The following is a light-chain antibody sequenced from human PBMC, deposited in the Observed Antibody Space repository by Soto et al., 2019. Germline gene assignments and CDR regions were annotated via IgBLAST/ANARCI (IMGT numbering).Light chain of an antibody. CDR3: QQYGDSPFT. V-gene: IGKV3-20*01. J-gene: IGKJ2*01. Sequence: EVVLTQSPGTLSLSPGESSTLSCRASQSVYINSLAWYQHKRGRAPRLLIYGASTRATAVPDRLTGSGSGTDLTLTISSLEPEDAAVYYCQQYGDSPFTFGPGTNLDIK. CDR2: GAS. CDR1: QSVYINS.